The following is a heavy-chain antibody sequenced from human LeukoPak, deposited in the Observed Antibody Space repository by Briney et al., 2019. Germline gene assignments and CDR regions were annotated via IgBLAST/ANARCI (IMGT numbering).Heavy chain of an antibody. D-gene: IGHD6-13*01. V-gene: IGHV3-30*14. Sequence: GGSLRLSCAASAFTFSSYAMHWVRQAPGKGLEWVAVISFDGRNKYYADSVKGRFTISRENAKNSLYLQMNSLRAGDTAVYYCARGAAAGVYDAFDIWGQGTMVTVSS. CDR3: ARGAAAGVYDAFDI. J-gene: IGHJ3*02. CDR1: AFTFSSYA. CDR2: ISFDGRNK.